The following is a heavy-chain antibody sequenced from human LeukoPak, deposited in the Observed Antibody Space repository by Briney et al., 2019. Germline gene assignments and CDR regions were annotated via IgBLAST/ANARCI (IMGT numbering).Heavy chain of an antibody. CDR2: IRYDGSNK. Sequence: PGGSLRLSCAASGFTFSSYGMHWVRQAPGKGLEWVAFIRYDGSNKYYADSVKGRFTISRDNSKNTLYLQMNSLRAGDTAVYYCAKDEIVVPAAKRVNDYYYMDVWGKGTTVTVSS. V-gene: IGHV3-30*02. D-gene: IGHD2-2*01. CDR3: AKDEIVVPAAKRVNDYYYMDV. CDR1: GFTFSSYG. J-gene: IGHJ6*03.